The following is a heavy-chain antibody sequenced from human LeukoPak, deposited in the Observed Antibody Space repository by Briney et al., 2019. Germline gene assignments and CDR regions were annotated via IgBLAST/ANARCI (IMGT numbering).Heavy chain of an antibody. CDR3: ARGNHCSSTSCYENWFDP. Sequence: PSETLSLTCTVSGVSISSGDYYWSWIRQPPGKGLEWIGYIYYSGSTYYNPSLKSRVTISVDRSKNQFSLKLSSVTAADTAVYYCARGNHCSSTSCYENWFDPWGQGTLVTVSS. J-gene: IGHJ5*02. D-gene: IGHD2-2*01. CDR2: IYYSGST. CDR1: GVSISSGDYY. V-gene: IGHV4-30-4*01.